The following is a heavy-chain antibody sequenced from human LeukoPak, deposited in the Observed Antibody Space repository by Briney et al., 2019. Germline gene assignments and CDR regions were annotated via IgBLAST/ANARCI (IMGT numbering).Heavy chain of an antibody. V-gene: IGHV4-34*01. CDR3: ARGVRYFDWLLYGYFDY. CDR2: INHSGST. CDR1: GGSFSGYY. D-gene: IGHD3-9*01. Sequence: PSETLSLTCAVYGGSFSGYYWSRIRQPPGKGLEWIGEINHSGSTNYNPSLKSRVTISVDTSKNQFSLKLSSVIAADTAVYYCARGVRYFDWLLYGYFDYWGQGTLVTVSS. J-gene: IGHJ4*02.